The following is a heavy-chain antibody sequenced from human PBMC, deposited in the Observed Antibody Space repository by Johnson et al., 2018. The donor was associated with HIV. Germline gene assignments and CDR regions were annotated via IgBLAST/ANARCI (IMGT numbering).Heavy chain of an antibody. J-gene: IGHJ3*02. CDR2: ITSSGTSS. CDR1: GFTFSDYY. V-gene: IGHV3-11*04. CDR3: ARVSNHAFDI. Sequence: QVQLVESGGGLVKPGGSLRLSCAASGFTFSDYYMIWIRQAPGKGLEWLSYITSSGTSSYYADSVKGRFTISRDNAKNSLYLQMNSLRAEDTAVYYCARVSNHAFDIWGQGTLVTVSS.